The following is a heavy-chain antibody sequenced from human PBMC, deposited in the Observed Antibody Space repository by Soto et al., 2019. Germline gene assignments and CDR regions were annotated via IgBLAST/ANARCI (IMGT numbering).Heavy chain of an antibody. J-gene: IGHJ5*02. Sequence: QVQLVESGGGVVQPGRSLRLSCAASGFTFSTYGMHWVRQAPGKGLEWAAVISYDGGNKYYADSVNGRFTISRDNSKNTLYLQMNSLRAEDTAVYYCAKDLASQSASFYPCFDPWGQGTLVTVSS. D-gene: IGHD1-26*01. CDR2: ISYDGGNK. CDR3: AKDLASQSASFYPCFDP. CDR1: GFTFSTYG. V-gene: IGHV3-30*18.